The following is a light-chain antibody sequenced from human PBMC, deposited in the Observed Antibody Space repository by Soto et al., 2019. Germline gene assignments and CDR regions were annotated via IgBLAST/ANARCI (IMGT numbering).Light chain of an antibody. J-gene: IGKJ1*01. V-gene: IGKV3-20*01. Sequence: EVVLTQSPGTLWLSPGARATLSRRTSQSVVNYQLAWYRQKPGQAPRLLIYNTFHRATGIPDRFSGTGSETDFTLTISRLEPEDFAVYHCQQYGALPPTVGPGTKVDIK. CDR2: NTF. CDR1: QSVVNYQ. CDR3: QQYGALPPT.